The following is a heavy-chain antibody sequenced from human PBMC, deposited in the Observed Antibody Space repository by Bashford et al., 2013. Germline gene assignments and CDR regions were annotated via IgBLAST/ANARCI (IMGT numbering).Heavy chain of an antibody. Sequence: ETLSLTCTVSGGSISSYYWSWIRQPPREGTGVDWVYLLQWEHQLQPSLKSRVTISVDTSKNQFSLKLSSVTAADTAVYYCARDYYDILTGYRAIDYWGQGTLVTVSS. J-gene: IGHJ4*02. CDR2: LLQWEH. D-gene: IGHD3-9*01. CDR1: GGSISSYY. V-gene: IGHV4-59*01. CDR3: ARDYYDILTGYRAIDY.